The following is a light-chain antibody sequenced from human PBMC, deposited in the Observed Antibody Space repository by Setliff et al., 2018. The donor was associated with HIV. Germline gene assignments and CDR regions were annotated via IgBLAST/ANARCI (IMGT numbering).Light chain of an antibody. Sequence: QSVLTQPPSVSGSPGQSVPISCTGTSSDIGTYNSISWYQQTPGTAPKLIIYEITARPSGVPDRFSGSKSGNTASLTISGLQVEDEADYFCSCLISSTSYGFGTGTKV. V-gene: IGLV2-18*01. J-gene: IGLJ1*01. CDR2: EIT. CDR3: SCLISSTSYG. CDR1: SSDIGTYNS.